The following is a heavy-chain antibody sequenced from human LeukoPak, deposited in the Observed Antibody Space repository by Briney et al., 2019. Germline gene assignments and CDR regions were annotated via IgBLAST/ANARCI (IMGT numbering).Heavy chain of an antibody. CDR1: GFTFSSYA. J-gene: IGHJ6*02. CDR2: ISSNGGST. CDR3: VKGMEDYDILAGVLDV. D-gene: IGHD3-9*01. Sequence: GGSLRLSCSASGFTFSSYAMHWVRQAPGKGLEYVSAISSNGGSTYYADSVKGRFTISRDNSKNTLYLQMSSLRAEDTAVYYCVKGMEDYDILAGVLDVWGQGTTVTVSS. V-gene: IGHV3-64D*06.